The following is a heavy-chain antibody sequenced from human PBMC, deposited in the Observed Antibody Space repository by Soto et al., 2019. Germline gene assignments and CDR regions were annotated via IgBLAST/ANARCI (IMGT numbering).Heavy chain of an antibody. Sequence: QVQLVQSGAEVKKPGASVKVSCKASGYTFTSYGISWVRQAPGQGLEWMGWISAYNGNTNYAQKIQGRVTMTTDTSTSTAYMELRSLRSDDTAVYYCARDLGIVVVPAAIRDYYYGMDVWGQGTTVTVSS. D-gene: IGHD2-2*02. CDR1: GYTFTSYG. J-gene: IGHJ6*02. V-gene: IGHV1-18*04. CDR2: ISAYNGNT. CDR3: ARDLGIVVVPAAIRDYYYGMDV.